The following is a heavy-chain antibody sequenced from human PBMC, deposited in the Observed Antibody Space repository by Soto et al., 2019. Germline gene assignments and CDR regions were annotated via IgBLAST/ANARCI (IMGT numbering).Heavy chain of an antibody. CDR2: IYYSGST. D-gene: IGHD3-22*01. CDR1: GGSISSSSYY. J-gene: IGHJ3*02. Sequence: QLQLQESGPGLVKPSETLSLTCTVSGGSISSSSYYWGWIRQPPGKGLEWIGSIYYSGSTYYNPSLKSRVTXXVXTXXNQFSLKLSSVTAADTAVYYCARPYYYDTTHAFDIWGQGTMVTVSS. CDR3: ARPYYYDTTHAFDI. V-gene: IGHV4-39*01.